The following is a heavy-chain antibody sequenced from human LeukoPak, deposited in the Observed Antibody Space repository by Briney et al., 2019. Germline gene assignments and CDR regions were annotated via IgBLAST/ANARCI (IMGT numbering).Heavy chain of an antibody. CDR2: ISYDGSYK. CDR1: GFTFNHYD. CDR3: AKGDNQTPVAGTDEDY. V-gene: IGHV3-30*18. Sequence: GGSLRLSCAASGFTFNHYDMHWIRQAPGKGLEWVAVISYDGSYKYYIDSVKGRFTISRDNSKNTLYLQMNSLRTEDTAVYYCAKGDNQTPVAGTDEDYWGQGTLVTVSS. J-gene: IGHJ4*02. D-gene: IGHD6-19*01.